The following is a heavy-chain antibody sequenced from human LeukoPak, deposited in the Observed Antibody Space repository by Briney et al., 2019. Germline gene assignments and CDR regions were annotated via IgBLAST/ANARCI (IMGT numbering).Heavy chain of an antibody. J-gene: IGHJ4*02. CDR1: GYTFTSYD. Sequence: ASVKVSCKASGYTFTSYDINWVRQATGQGLEWMGWMNPNSGNTGYAQKFQGRVTITRNTSISTAYMELSSLRSEDTAVYYCARGGDSSSQFDYWGQGTLVTVSS. D-gene: IGHD6-6*01. V-gene: IGHV1-8*03. CDR3: ARGGDSSSQFDY. CDR2: MNPNSGNT.